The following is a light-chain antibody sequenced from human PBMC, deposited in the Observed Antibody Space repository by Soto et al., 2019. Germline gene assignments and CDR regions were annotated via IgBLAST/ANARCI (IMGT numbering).Light chain of an antibody. J-gene: IGLJ2*01. Sequence: QSVLTQPASVSGSPGQSITISCTGTSSDVGGYNYVSWYQHHPGKAPKLMIYDVSNRTSGVSNRFSGSKSGNTASLTISGLQADDESDYYCSSYTSSTTLGVVFGGVTKLTVL. CDR2: DVS. CDR1: SSDVGGYNY. V-gene: IGLV2-14*03. CDR3: SSYTSSTTLGVV.